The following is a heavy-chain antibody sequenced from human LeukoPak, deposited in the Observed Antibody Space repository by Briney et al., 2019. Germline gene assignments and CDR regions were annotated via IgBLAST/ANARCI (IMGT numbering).Heavy chain of an antibody. V-gene: IGHV1-2*02. D-gene: IGHD2-8*01. CDR2: INLKSAGT. J-gene: IGHJ4*02. Sequence: ASVKVSCKTSGYTFTDYFMHWVRQAPGPGLEWMGWINLKSAGTNFAQKFQGRVTMTRDTSISTAYMELSSLRSDDTAVYYCARGYVYGSYDFWGQGTLVTVSS. CDR3: ARGYVYGSYDF. CDR1: GYTFTDYF.